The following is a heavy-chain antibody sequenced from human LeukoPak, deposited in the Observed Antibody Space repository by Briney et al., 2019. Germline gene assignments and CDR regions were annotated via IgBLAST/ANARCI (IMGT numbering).Heavy chain of an antibody. V-gene: IGHV3-21*01. CDR3: ARVWRGTYYYYMDV. Sequence: GGSLRLSCAASGFTFSSSAMNWVRQAPGKGLEWVSSISSSSSYIYYADSVKGRFTISRDNAKNSLYLQMNSLRAEDTAVYYCARVWRGTYYYYMDVWGKGTTVTVSS. CDR1: GFTFSSSA. D-gene: IGHD3-3*01. J-gene: IGHJ6*03. CDR2: ISSSSSYI.